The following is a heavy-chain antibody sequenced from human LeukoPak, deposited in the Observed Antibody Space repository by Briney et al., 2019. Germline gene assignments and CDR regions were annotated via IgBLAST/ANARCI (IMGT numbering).Heavy chain of an antibody. Sequence: GGSLKLSCAASGFTFSNFAMAWVRQVPEKGLEWVSFIRGGGAGAHYADSVRGRFTISRDNSKNTLYLEMNSLRADDTAVYYCAKASYSYGNDAFDIWGQGTKVTVSS. CDR2: IRGGGAGA. CDR1: GFTFSNFA. J-gene: IGHJ3*02. D-gene: IGHD3-16*02. V-gene: IGHV3-23*01. CDR3: AKASYSYGNDAFDI.